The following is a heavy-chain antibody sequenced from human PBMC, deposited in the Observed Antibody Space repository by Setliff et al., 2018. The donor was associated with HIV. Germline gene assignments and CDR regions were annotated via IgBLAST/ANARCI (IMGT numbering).Heavy chain of an antibody. J-gene: IGHJ4*02. V-gene: IGHV1-2*02. D-gene: IGHD7-27*01. Sequence: GASVKVSCKASGYTFIDYFIHWVRQAPGQGPEWMGWISPYDLSERTSQRFRGRVTMTRDTSINAAYLDLSGLTSDHTAVYYCARQFSNSFDSWGQGTLVTVSS. CDR3: ARQFSNSFDS. CDR1: GYTFIDYF. CDR2: ISPYDLSE.